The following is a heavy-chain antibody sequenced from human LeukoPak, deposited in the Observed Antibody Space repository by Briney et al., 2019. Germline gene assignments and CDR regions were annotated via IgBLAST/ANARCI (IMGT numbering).Heavy chain of an antibody. CDR2: IYYSGST. V-gene: IGHV4-59*08. J-gene: IGHJ4*02. CDR1: GGSTSSYY. CDR3: ARHRQGIAAAGSPFDY. D-gene: IGHD6-13*01. Sequence: SETLSLTCTVSGGSTSSYYWSWIRQPPGKGLEWIGYIYYSGSTNYNPSLKSRVTISVDTSKNQFSLKLSSVTAADTAVYYCARHRQGIAAAGSPFDYWGQGTLVTVSS.